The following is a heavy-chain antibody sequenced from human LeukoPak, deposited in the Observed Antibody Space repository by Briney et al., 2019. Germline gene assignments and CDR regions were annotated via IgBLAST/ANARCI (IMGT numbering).Heavy chain of an antibody. J-gene: IGHJ4*02. CDR2: IYSGGST. V-gene: IGHV3-66*01. Sequence: GGSLRLSCAASGVTVSNNYMSWVRQAPGKGLEWVSFIYSGGSTYYADSVKGRFSISRDNSKNTLYLQMNSLRAEDTAVYYCATDGVGSRGYGDLDYWGQGTLVTVSS. D-gene: IGHD3-22*01. CDR1: GVTVSNNY. CDR3: ATDGVGSRGYGDLDY.